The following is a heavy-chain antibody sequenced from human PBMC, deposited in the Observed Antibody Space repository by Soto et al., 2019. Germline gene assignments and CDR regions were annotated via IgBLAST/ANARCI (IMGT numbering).Heavy chain of an antibody. CDR3: AHRPRCIAAAGPVAY. J-gene: IGHJ4*02. V-gene: IGHV2-5*02. D-gene: IGHD6-13*01. CDR1: GFSLSTSGVG. CDR2: IYWDDDK. Sequence: QITLKESGPTLVKPTQTLTLTCTFSGFSLSTSGVGVGWIRQPPGKALDWLALIYWDDDKRHSPSLKSRPTIXXDXSXXLVVTPITHLHPVDTATYCGAHRPRCIAAAGPVAYWGQGTLVTVSS.